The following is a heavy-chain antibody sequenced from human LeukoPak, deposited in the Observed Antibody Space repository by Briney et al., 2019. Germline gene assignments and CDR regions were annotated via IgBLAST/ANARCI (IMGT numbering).Heavy chain of an antibody. D-gene: IGHD6-19*01. CDR1: GYSFTSYW. Sequence: GESLKISCKTSGYSFTSYWIGWVRQMPGKGLEWMGIIYPGDSDTRYSPSFQGQVTISADKSISTAYLQWSSLKASDTAMYYCARRERAMAVPFDYWGQGTLVTVSS. V-gene: IGHV5-51*01. J-gene: IGHJ4*02. CDR3: ARRERAMAVPFDY. CDR2: IYPGDSDT.